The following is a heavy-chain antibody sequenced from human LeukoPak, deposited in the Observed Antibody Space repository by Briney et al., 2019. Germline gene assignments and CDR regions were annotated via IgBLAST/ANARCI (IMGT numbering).Heavy chain of an antibody. D-gene: IGHD6-13*01. J-gene: IGHJ6*02. Sequence: GGSLRLSCAASGFTFSSYAMHWVRQAPGKGLEWVAVISYDGSNKYYADSVKGRFTISRDNSMNTLYLQMNSLRAEDTAVYYCAREGDSSSWYPYYYYGMDVWGQGTTVTVSS. CDR1: GFTFSSYA. CDR2: ISYDGSNK. CDR3: AREGDSSSWYPYYYYGMDV. V-gene: IGHV3-30-3*01.